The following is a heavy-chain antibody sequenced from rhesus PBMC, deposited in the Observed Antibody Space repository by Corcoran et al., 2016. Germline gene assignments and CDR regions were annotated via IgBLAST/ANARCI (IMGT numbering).Heavy chain of an antibody. CDR1: GYTFTDYY. D-gene: IGHD5-12*01. J-gene: IGHJ3*01. V-gene: IGHV1-111*02. Sequence: EVQLVQSGAEVEKPGASGKISCAASGYTFTDYYLHWVRQAPGKGLEWMGRVDPEDGEAIYGWKFQDRVTIAADTSTDTAYMELSSLRSEDTAVYYCGTGTRTSYSYDAFDFWGQGLRVTVSS. CDR3: GTGTRTSYSYDAFDF. CDR2: VDPEDGEA.